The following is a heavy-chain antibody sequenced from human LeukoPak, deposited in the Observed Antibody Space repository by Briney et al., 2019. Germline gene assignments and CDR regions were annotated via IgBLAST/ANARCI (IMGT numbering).Heavy chain of an antibody. Sequence: SVKVSCKASGGTFSSYAISWVGQAPGQGLEWMRRIIPIFGTANYAQKFQGRVTITTDESTSTAYMELSSLRSEDTAVYYCARAGHSSGWYREWGQGTLVTVSS. J-gene: IGHJ4*02. D-gene: IGHD6-19*01. CDR3: ARAGHSSGWYRE. CDR1: GGTFSSYA. CDR2: IIPIFGTA. V-gene: IGHV1-69*05.